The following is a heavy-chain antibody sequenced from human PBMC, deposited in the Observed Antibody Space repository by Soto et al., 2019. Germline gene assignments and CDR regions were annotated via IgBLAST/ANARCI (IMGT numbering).Heavy chain of an antibody. CDR1: GFTFSSHW. V-gene: IGHV3-74*01. CDR3: ALLGYYDILTRYHTVDY. CDR2: INSDGSRI. Sequence: GGSLRLSCAASGFTFSSHWIHWVRQAPGKGLVWVSRINSDGSRINYADSVKGRFTISRDNAKNTLYLQMNSLRAEDTAVYYFALLGYYDILTRYHTVDYWGQGTPVTVSS. J-gene: IGHJ4*02. D-gene: IGHD3-9*01.